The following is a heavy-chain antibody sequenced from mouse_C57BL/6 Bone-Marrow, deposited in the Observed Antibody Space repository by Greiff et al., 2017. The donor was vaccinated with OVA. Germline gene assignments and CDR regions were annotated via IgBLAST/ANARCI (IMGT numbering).Heavy chain of an antibody. CDR2: INHNNGGT. V-gene: IGHV1-26*01. Sequence: EVQLQQSGPELVKPGASVKISCKASGYTFTDYYMNWVQQSHGKSLEWIGDINHNNGGTSYNQKFKGKATLTVDKSSSTAYMELRSLTSEDSAVYYCALVDYWGQGTTLTVSS. CDR1: GYTFTDYY. CDR3: ALVDY. J-gene: IGHJ2*01.